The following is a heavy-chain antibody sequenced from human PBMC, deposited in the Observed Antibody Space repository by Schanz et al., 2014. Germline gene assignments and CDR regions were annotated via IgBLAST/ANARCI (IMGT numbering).Heavy chain of an antibody. D-gene: IGHD6-13*01. CDR1: GGTFTSYG. V-gene: IGHV1-18*01. Sequence: QVQLVQSGAEVKKPGASVKVSCKASGGTFTSYGINWVRQAPGQGLEWMGWISANNGTTNYAQKFQGRVTMTADTSTSTAYMELSSLRSDDTSVDYCARGGYSRSRYERDIAHFDYWGQGTLVTVAS. CDR2: ISANNGTT. CDR3: ARGGYSRSRYERDIAHFDY. J-gene: IGHJ4*02.